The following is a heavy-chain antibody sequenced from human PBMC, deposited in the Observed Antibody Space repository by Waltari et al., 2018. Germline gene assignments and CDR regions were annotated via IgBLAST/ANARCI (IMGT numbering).Heavy chain of an antibody. J-gene: IGHJ3*02. V-gene: IGHV3-53*01. Sequence: EVQLVESGGGLIQPGGSLRLSCEVSGFTVSNNYIGWVRQAPGKGPELVSVIYSGGDTYDADAVRGRFTISRDNSKNTLYLQMNSLRVEDTALYYCATWTGGSLGAFDNWGQGTMVTVSS. D-gene: IGHD7-27*01. CDR3: ATWTGGSLGAFDN. CDR1: GFTVSNNY. CDR2: IYSGGDT.